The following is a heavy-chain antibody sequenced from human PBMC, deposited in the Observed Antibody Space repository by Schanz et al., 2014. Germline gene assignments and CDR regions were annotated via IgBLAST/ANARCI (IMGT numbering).Heavy chain of an antibody. D-gene: IGHD3-9*01. J-gene: IGHJ4*02. V-gene: IGHV1-18*01. CDR1: GYTFTSYG. Sequence: QVQLVQSGAEVKKPGASVKVSCKASGYTFTSYGISWVRQAPAQGLEWMGWISAYNGNTKYPQKLQGRVTMTTDTATSTAYMELRSLRSDDTAVYYYARDAADFYDILTEEDYWGQGTLVTVSS. CDR2: ISAYNGNT. CDR3: ARDAADFYDILTEEDY.